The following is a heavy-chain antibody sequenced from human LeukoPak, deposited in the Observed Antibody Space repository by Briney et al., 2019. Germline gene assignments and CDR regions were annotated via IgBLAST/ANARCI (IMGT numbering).Heavy chain of an antibody. J-gene: IGHJ3*02. CDR1: FTXXX. V-gene: IGHV1-69*01. CDR3: ARDWGLDLLGDAFDI. CDR2: IIPIFGTA. Sequence: FTXXXXSWVXXAXGQGXXXXXGIIPIFGTANYAQKFQGRVTITADESTSTAYMELSSLRSEDTAVYYCARDWGLDLLGDAFDIWGQGTMVTVSS. D-gene: IGHD3/OR15-3a*01.